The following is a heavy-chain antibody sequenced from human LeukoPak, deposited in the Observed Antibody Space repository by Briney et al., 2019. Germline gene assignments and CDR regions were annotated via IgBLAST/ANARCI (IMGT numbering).Heavy chain of an antibody. V-gene: IGHV3-23*01. CDR1: GFTFSSYA. CDR2: ISASGGST. CDR3: AKEARTFGDPGHFDY. J-gene: IGHJ4*02. D-gene: IGHD3-10*01. Sequence: PGGSLRLSCAVSGFTFSSYAMRWVRQAPGKGLEWVSVISASGGSTDYADSVKGRFTISRDNSKNTLYLQMNSLRAEDTAVYYCAKEARTFGDPGHFDYWGQGTLVTVSS.